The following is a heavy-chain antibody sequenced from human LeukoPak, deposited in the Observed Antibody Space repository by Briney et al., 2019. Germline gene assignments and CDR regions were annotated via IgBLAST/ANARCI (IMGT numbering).Heavy chain of an antibody. Sequence: ASVKVSCKVSGYTLRDLSMHWVRQAPGKGLEWMGGVDPDDGERIYAQKFQGRVTMTEDTSTNTAYMELSRLRSDDAAVYYCAAVSGDYTLLDSWGQGTLVTVST. CDR3: AAVSGDYTLLDS. D-gene: IGHD7-27*01. CDR1: GYTLRDLS. CDR2: VDPDDGER. J-gene: IGHJ5*01. V-gene: IGHV1-24*01.